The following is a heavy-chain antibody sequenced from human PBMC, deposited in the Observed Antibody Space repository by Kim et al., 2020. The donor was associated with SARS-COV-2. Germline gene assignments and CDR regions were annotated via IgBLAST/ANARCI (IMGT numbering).Heavy chain of an antibody. J-gene: IGHJ6*02. CDR2: GGST. V-gene: IGHV1-46*03. Sequence: GGSTTYAQKFQGRGTMTRDTSTSTVYMELSSLRFEDTGVYYCARTRGMDVWGQGTTVTVSS. CDR3: ARTRGMDV.